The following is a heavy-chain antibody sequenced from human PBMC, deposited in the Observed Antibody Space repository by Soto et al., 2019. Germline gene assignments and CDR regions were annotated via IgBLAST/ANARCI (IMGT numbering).Heavy chain of an antibody. Sequence: EVQLVESGGGLVQPGGSLRLSCASSGFTFSSYSMNWVRQAPGKGLEWVSYISSSSSTIYYADSVKGRFTISRDNAKNSLYLQMNSLRAEDTAVYYCARVGFGELLYWGQGTLVTVSS. J-gene: IGHJ4*02. D-gene: IGHD3-10*01. CDR2: ISSSSSTI. V-gene: IGHV3-48*01. CDR1: GFTFSSYS. CDR3: ARVGFGELLY.